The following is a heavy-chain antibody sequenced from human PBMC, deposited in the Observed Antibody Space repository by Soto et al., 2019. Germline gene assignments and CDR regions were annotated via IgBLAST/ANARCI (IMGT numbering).Heavy chain of an antibody. CDR1: GGSISSSSYY. CDR3: AIVRLDCNGGSCYFSGYYYGMDV. J-gene: IGHJ6*02. D-gene: IGHD2-15*01. CDR2: IYYSGST. Sequence: SETLSLTCTVSGGSISSSSYYWGWIRQPPGKGLEWIGSIYYSGSTYYNPSLKSRVTISVDTSKNQFSLKLSSVTAADTAVYYCAIVRLDCNGGSCYFSGYYYGMDVWGQGTTVTVSS. V-gene: IGHV4-39*01.